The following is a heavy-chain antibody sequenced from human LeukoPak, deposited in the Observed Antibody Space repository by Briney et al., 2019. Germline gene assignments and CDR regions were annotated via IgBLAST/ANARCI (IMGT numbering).Heavy chain of an antibody. CDR2: IIPILGIA. J-gene: IGHJ2*01. Sequence: SVKVSCKASGGTFSSYTISGVRQAPGQGLEWRGRIIPILGIANYAQKFQGRVTITADKSTSTAYMELSSLRSEDTAVYYCAKTATLSPYVDWYFDLWGRGTLVTVSS. CDR3: AKTATLSPYVDWYFDL. CDR1: GGTFSSYT. D-gene: IGHD2-15*01. V-gene: IGHV1-69*02.